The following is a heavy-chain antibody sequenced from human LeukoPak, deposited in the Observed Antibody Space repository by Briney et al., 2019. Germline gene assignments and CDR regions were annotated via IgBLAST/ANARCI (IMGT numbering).Heavy chain of an antibody. V-gene: IGHV1-24*01. J-gene: IGHJ4*02. CDR1: GYTLTELS. CDR2: FDPEDGET. CDR3: ATELGGSKGTGTTSDRTL. Sequence: GESLKISCKGSGYTLTELSMHWVRQAPGKGLEWMGGFDPEDGETIYAQKFQGRVTMTEDTSTDAAYMELSSLRSEDTAVYYCATELGGSKGTGTTSDRTLWGQGTLVTVSS. D-gene: IGHD1-7*01.